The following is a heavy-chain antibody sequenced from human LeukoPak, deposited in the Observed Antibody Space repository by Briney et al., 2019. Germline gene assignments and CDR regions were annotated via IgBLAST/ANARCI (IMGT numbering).Heavy chain of an antibody. D-gene: IGHD3-22*01. CDR2: INSDGSST. CDR1: GFTFSSYA. V-gene: IGHV3-74*01. CDR3: ARDPNYYDSSGYYYGYFDY. J-gene: IGHJ4*02. Sequence: GGSLRLSCAASGFTFSSYAMSWVRQAPGKGLVWVSRINSDGSSTSYADSVKGRFTISRDNAKNTLYLQMNSLRAEDTAVYYCARDPNYYDSSGYYYGYFDYWGQGTLVTVSS.